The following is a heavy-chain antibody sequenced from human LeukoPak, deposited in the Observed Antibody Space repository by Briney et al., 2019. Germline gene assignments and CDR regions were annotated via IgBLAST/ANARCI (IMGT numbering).Heavy chain of an antibody. Sequence: SETLSLTCTVSGGSISSYYWSWIRQPPGKGLEWIGYVYYSGSTNYNPSLKSRVTISVDTSKNQFSLKLSSVTAADTAVYYCARSQPFCGMDVWGQGTTVTVSS. CDR2: VYYSGST. D-gene: IGHD2/OR15-2a*01. CDR3: ARSQPFCGMDV. J-gene: IGHJ6*02. CDR1: GGSISSYY. V-gene: IGHV4-59*08.